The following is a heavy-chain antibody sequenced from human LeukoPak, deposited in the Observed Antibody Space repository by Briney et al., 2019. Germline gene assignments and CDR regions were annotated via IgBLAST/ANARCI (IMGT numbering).Heavy chain of an antibody. J-gene: IGHJ6*03. CDR3: ARARGNYDLYYYYMDV. Sequence: ASVKVSCKASGYTFTSYGISWVRQAPGQGLEWMGWISAYNGNTDYAQKLQGRVTMTTDTSTSTAYMELRSLRSDDTAVYYCARARGNYDLYYYYMDVWGKGTTVTVSS. V-gene: IGHV1-18*01. CDR2: ISAYNGNT. D-gene: IGHD1-7*01. CDR1: GYTFTSYG.